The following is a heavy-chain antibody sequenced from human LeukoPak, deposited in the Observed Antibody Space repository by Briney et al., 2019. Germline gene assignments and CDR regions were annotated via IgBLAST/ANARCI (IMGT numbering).Heavy chain of an antibody. CDR3: ARDKTTGRSSGFDY. Sequence: GGSLRLSCAASGFTFSSYGMHWVRQAPGKGVEWVAVIWCDGSNKYYADSVKGRFTISRDNSKNTLYLQMNSLRAGDTAVYYCARDKTTGRSSGFDYWGQGTLVTVSS. V-gene: IGHV3-33*01. D-gene: IGHD6-6*01. CDR1: GFTFSSYG. CDR2: IWCDGSNK. J-gene: IGHJ4*02.